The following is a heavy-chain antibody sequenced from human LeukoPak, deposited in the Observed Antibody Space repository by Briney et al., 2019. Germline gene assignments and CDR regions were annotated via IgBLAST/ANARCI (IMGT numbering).Heavy chain of an antibody. CDR3: ARDEMATIPGDAFDI. Sequence: PGGSLRLSCAASEFTFSDYYTSWIRQAPGKGLEWVSYISSSSSTIYYADSVKGRFTISRDNAKNSLYLQMNSLRAEDTAVYYCARDEMATIPGDAFDIWGQGTMVTVSS. CDR1: EFTFSDYY. J-gene: IGHJ3*02. D-gene: IGHD5-24*01. CDR2: ISSSSSTI. V-gene: IGHV3-11*01.